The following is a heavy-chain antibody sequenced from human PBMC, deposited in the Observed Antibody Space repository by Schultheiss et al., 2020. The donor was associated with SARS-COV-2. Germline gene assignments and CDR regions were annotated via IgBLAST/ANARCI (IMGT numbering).Heavy chain of an antibody. D-gene: IGHD4-17*01. V-gene: IGHV3-23*01. CDR2: ISSSGGST. CDR1: GFTFSSYE. J-gene: IGHJ4*02. CDR3: AKALGNYGDYEDY. Sequence: GGSLRLSCAASGFTFSSYEMNWVRQAPGKGLEWVSYISSSGGSTYYADSVKGRFTISRDNSKNTLYLQMNSLRAEDTAVYYCAKALGNYGDYEDYWGQGTLVTVSS.